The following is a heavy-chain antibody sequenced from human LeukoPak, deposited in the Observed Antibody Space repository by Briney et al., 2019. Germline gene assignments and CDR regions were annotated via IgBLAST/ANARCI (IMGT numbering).Heavy chain of an antibody. Sequence: PSQTLSLTCTVSGGSISSGGYYWSWIRQPPGKGLEWIGYIYHSGSTYYNPSLKSRVTISVDRSKNQFSPKLSSVTAADTAVYYCASGSLPYFQHWGQGTLVTVSS. D-gene: IGHD2-15*01. V-gene: IGHV4-30-2*01. J-gene: IGHJ1*01. CDR3: ASGSLPYFQH. CDR1: GGSISSGGYY. CDR2: IYHSGST.